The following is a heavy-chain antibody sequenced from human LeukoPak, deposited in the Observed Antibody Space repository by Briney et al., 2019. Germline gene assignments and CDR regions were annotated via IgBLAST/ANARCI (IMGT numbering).Heavy chain of an antibody. CDR2: IYTSGST. CDR1: GGSISSYY. CDR3: ARGFWGTGDTNDYYYYGMDV. J-gene: IGHJ6*02. D-gene: IGHD3-16*01. Sequence: NTSETLSLTCTVSGGSISSYYWSWIRQPAGKGLEWIGRIYTSGSTNYNPSLKSRVTMSVDTSKNQFSLKLSSVTAADTAVYYCARGFWGTGDTNDYYYYGMDVWGQGTTVTVSS. V-gene: IGHV4-4*07.